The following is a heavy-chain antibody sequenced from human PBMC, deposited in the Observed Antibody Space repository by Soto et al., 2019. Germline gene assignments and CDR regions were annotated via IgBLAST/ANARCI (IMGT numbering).Heavy chain of an antibody. CDR2: ISGSGGST. V-gene: IGHV3-23*01. Sequence: GESLKISCAASGFTFSSYAMSWVRQAPGKGLEWVSAISGSGGSTYYADSVKGRFTISRDNSKNTLYLQMNSLRAEDTAVYYCAKYCSSTSCPISYYYYYYMDVWGKGTTVTVSS. CDR1: GFTFSSYA. J-gene: IGHJ6*03. D-gene: IGHD2-2*01. CDR3: AKYCSSTSCPISYYYYYYMDV.